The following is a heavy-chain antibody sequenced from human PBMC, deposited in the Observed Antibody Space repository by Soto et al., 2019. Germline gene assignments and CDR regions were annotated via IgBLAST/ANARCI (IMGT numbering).Heavy chain of an antibody. CDR3: ARLSGSYRSSTDY. CDR2: IYPGDSDT. D-gene: IGHD3-10*01. J-gene: IGHJ4*02. CDR1: AYSFTSYW. V-gene: IGHV5-51*01. Sequence: GESLKISCDASAYSFTSYWIGLVRQMPGKGLEWMGIIYPGDSDTRYSPSFRGQVTISVDKSISTAYLQWSSLKASDTAMYYCARLSGSYRSSTDYWGQGTLVTVSS.